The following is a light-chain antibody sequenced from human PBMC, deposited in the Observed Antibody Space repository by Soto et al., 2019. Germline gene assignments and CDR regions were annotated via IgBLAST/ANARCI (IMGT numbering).Light chain of an antibody. CDR1: SSHVGGYNY. Sequence: QSALAQPASVSGSPGQSITISCTGTSSHVGGYNYVSWYQQHPGKAPKLMIYEVSNRPSGVSNRFSGSKSGNTASLTISGLQAEDEADYYCSSYTSSSTLESVFGTGTKLTVL. V-gene: IGLV2-14*01. J-gene: IGLJ1*01. CDR3: SSYTSSSTLESV. CDR2: EVS.